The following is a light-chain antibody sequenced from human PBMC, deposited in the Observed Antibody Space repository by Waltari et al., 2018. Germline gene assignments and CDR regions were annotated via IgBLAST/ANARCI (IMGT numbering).Light chain of an antibody. CDR2: RNN. CDR3: SAWDSSLSAWV. V-gene: IGLV10-54*04. Sequence: QAGLTQPPSVSKGLRQTATHTCTGNSNKVGYEGAAWVQQHQGQPTKLLFDRNNNRPSGISERFSVFRSGNTASLTVTGLQPEDEADYYCSAWDSSLSAWVFAGGTKLTVL. J-gene: IGLJ3*02. CDR1: SNKVGYEG.